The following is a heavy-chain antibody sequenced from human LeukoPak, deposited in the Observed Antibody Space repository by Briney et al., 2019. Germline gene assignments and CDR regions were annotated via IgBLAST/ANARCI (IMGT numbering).Heavy chain of an antibody. CDR2: INPNSGGT. CDR3: ARVRYYDSSGYYDY. D-gene: IGHD3-22*01. J-gene: IGHJ4*02. Sequence: ASVKVSCKASGYTFTDYYIHWVRQAPGQGLEWMGWINPNSGGTIYAQKFQGRVTMTRDTSISTAYMELSRLRSDDTAVYYCARVRYYDSSGYYDYWGQETLVTVSS. CDR1: GYTFTDYY. V-gene: IGHV1-2*02.